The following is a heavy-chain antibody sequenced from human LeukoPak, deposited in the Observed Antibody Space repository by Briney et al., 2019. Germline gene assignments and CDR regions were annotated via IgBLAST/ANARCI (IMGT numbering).Heavy chain of an antibody. CDR1: GLTFSSYS. V-gene: IGHV3-21*01. D-gene: IGHD2-15*01. CDR3: ARGVSGGYY. CDR2: ISGSGSYI. J-gene: IGHJ4*02. Sequence: GGSLRLSCAASGLTFSSYSMNWVRQAPGKGLEWVSSISGSGSYIHYADSLKGRYTISRDNAKKSLYLQMNSLRAEDTAVYYCARGVSGGYYWGQGTLVTVSS.